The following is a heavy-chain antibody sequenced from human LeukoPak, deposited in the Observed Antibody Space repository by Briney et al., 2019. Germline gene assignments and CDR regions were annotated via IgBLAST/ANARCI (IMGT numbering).Heavy chain of an antibody. V-gene: IGHV1-69*13. CDR1: GGTFSSYA. CDR2: IIPIFGTA. CDR3: ARAAVDGRGNAFDI. Sequence: ASVKVSCKASGGTFSSYAISWVRQAPGQGLEWMGGIIPIFGTANYAQKFQGRVTITADESTSTAYMELSSLRSEDTAVYYCARAAVDGRGNAFDIWGQGTMVTVSS. J-gene: IGHJ3*02. D-gene: IGHD6-19*01.